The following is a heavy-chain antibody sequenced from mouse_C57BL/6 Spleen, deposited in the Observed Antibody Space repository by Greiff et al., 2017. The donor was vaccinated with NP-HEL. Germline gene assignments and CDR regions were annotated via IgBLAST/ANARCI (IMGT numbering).Heavy chain of an antibody. D-gene: IGHD1-1*01. CDR2: IDPSDSYT. Sequence: VKLQQPGAELVMPGASVKLSCKASGYTFTSYWMHWVKQRPGQGLEWIGEIDPSDSYTNYNQKFKGKSTLTVDKSSSTAYMQLSSLTSEDSAVYYCARSTTVYYYAMDYWGQGTSVTVSS. V-gene: IGHV1-69*01. CDR1: GYTFTSYW. CDR3: ARSTTVYYYAMDY. J-gene: IGHJ4*01.